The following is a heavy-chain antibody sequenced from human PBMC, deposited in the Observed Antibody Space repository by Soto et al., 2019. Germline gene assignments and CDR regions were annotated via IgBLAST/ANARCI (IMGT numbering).Heavy chain of an antibody. J-gene: IGHJ5*02. V-gene: IGHV4-39*01. Sequence: QVQLQESGPGLVKPSETLSLTCSVSGDSISSSSEYWGWIRQPPGKGMEWIGSIHYSGTSYYNPCHKSRVTIFVDTSKNRSYRKLSSSTAADMAVYYCARHWIAGSSIPWGQGTLVTVSS. D-gene: IGHD2-21*01. CDR1: GDSISSSSEY. CDR3: ARHWIAGSSIP. CDR2: IHYSGTS.